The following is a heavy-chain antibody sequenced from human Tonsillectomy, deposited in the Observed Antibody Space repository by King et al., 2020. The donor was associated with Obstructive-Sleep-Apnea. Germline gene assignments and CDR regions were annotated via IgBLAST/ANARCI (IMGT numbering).Heavy chain of an antibody. Sequence: QLQESGPGLVEPSETLSLTCTVAGGSISSSSCYWGWIRQPPGKGLEWVGTIYYTGSTYYNPSLKSRVTISLDTSKNQLSLRVSSVTAADTAVYYCARHKTIAVAGTDAFDIWGQGTMVTVSS. CDR3: ARHKTIAVAGTDAFDI. D-gene: IGHD6-19*01. V-gene: IGHV4-39*07. J-gene: IGHJ3*02. CDR2: IYYTGST. CDR1: GGSISSSSCY.